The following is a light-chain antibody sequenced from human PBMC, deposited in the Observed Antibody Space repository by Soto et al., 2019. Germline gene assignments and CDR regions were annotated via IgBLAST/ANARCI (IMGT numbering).Light chain of an antibody. J-gene: IGKJ1*01. Sequence: DIQMTQSPSTLSASVGDRVTITCRASQSVSSWLAWYQQKPGKPPNLLISKASSLESGVPSRSSGSVSRTEFTLTISSLQPDDFATYFCQQYDTYSWTFGQGTKVEIK. V-gene: IGKV1-5*03. CDR1: QSVSSW. CDR3: QQYDTYSWT. CDR2: KAS.